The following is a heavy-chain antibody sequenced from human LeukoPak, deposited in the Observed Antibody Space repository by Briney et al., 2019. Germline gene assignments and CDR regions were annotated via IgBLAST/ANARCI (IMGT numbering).Heavy chain of an antibody. V-gene: IGHV3-23*01. CDR1: GFTFSSYA. CDR3: ARKFSYGFL. CDR2: ISGSGGST. J-gene: IGHJ4*02. Sequence: GGSLRLSCAASGFTFSSYAMSWVRQAPGKGLEWVSTISGSGGSTHYADSVKGRLTISRDNSKNTLYLQMNTLRAEDTAVYYCARKFSYGFLWGQGTLVTVSS. D-gene: IGHD5-18*01.